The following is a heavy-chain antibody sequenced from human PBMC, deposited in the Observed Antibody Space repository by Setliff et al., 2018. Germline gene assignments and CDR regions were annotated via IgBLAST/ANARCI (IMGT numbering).Heavy chain of an antibody. V-gene: IGHV3-7*01. CDR1: GFTFSNYW. Sequence: PGGSLRLSCAASGFTFSNYWMSWVRQAPGKGLEWVANIKQDGSEKYYVDSVKGRFTISRDNAKNSLYLQMNSLRVEDTAVYYCANDVRGGVYEIWGQGTMVTVSS. D-gene: IGHD3-16*01. CDR2: IKQDGSEK. CDR3: ANDVRGGVYEI. J-gene: IGHJ3*02.